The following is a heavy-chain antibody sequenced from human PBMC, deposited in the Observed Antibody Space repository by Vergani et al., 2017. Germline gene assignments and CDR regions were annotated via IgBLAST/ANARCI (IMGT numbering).Heavy chain of an antibody. CDR2: INPNSGGT. CDR3: ARDRCRSDYYYYGMDV. V-gene: IGHV1-2*02. Sequence: QVQLVQSGAEVKKPGASVKVSCKASGYTFTGYYMHWVRQAPGQGLEWMGWINPNSGGTNYAQKFQGRVTMTRDTSISTAYMELSRLRSDDTAVYYCARDRCRSDYYYYGMDVWGQGTTVTVSS. CDR1: GYTFTGYY. D-gene: IGHD2-8*01. J-gene: IGHJ6*02.